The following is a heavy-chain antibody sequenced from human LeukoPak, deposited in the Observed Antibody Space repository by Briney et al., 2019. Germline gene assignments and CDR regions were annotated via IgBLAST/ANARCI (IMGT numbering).Heavy chain of an antibody. CDR2: IIPIFGTT. Sequence: ASVMVSCKASGGTFSSYAISWVRQAPGQGLEWMGGIIPIFGTTNYAQKFQGRVTITADESTSTAYMELSSLRSEDTAVYYCARTTRDGYNLDYFDHWGQGTLVTVPS. CDR1: GGTFSSYA. CDR3: ARTTRDGYNLDYFDH. V-gene: IGHV1-69*01. D-gene: IGHD5-24*01. J-gene: IGHJ4*02.